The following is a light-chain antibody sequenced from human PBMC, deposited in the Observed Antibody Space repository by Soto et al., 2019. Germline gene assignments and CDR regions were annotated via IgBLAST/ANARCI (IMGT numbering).Light chain of an antibody. CDR2: GAS. CDR1: QNVRTNY. V-gene: IGKV3-20*01. Sequence: EIVLTQSPGTLSLSPGERVTLSCRASQNVRTNYLAWYQQKPGQAPRLLIYGASTRASGIPERFSGSGSGTEFTLTISILQPDDFATYYCQHYNSYSEAFGQGTKVDIK. J-gene: IGKJ1*01. CDR3: QHYNSYSEA.